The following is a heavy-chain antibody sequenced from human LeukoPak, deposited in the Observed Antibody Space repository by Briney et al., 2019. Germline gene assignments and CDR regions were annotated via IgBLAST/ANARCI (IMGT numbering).Heavy chain of an antibody. CDR1: GFTFSSYA. CDR3: ARDGGYCSGGSCPNWFDP. CDR2: ISGSGGST. D-gene: IGHD2-15*01. Sequence: GGSLRLSCAASGFTFSSYAMSWVRQAPGKGLEWVSAISGSGGSTYYADSVKGRFTISRDNAKNSLYLQMNSLRAEDTAVYYCARDGGYCSGGSCPNWFDPWGQGTLVTVSS. J-gene: IGHJ5*02. V-gene: IGHV3-23*01.